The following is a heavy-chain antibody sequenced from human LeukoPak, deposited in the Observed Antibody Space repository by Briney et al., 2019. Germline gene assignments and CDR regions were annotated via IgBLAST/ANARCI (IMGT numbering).Heavy chain of an antibody. Sequence: GGSLRLSCAASGFTFSSYSMNWVRQAPGKGLEWVSSISSSSSYIYYADSVKGRFTISRDNAKNSLYLQMNSLRAEDTAVYYCARGLRSSQNFDYWGQGTLVTVSS. J-gene: IGHJ4*02. D-gene: IGHD4-17*01. V-gene: IGHV3-21*01. CDR1: GFTFSSYS. CDR2: ISSSSSYI. CDR3: ARGLRSSQNFDY.